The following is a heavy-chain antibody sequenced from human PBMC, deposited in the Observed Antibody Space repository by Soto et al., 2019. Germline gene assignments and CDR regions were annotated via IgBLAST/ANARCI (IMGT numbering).Heavy chain of an antibody. J-gene: IGHJ4*02. CDR1: GFTFSSYS. V-gene: IGHV3-48*02. Sequence: ESGGGLVQPGGSLRLSCAASGFTFSSYSMNWVRQAPGKGLEWVSYISSSSSTIYYADSVKGRFTISRDNAKNSLYLQMNSLRDEDTAVYYCARVTGGAAADTYYFDYWGQGTLVTVSS. D-gene: IGHD6-13*01. CDR3: ARVTGGAAADTYYFDY. CDR2: ISSSSSTI.